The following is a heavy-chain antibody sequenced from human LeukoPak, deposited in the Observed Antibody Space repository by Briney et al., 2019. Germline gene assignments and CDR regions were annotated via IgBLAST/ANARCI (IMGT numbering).Heavy chain of an antibody. D-gene: IGHD2-2*01. CDR2: INWNGGST. J-gene: IGHJ6*03. Sequence: PGGSLRPSCAASGFTFDDYGMSWVRQAPGKGLEWVSGINWNGGSTGYADSLKGRFTISRDNAKNSLYLQMNSLRAEDTALYYCARGYCSSTSCYAYYYYMDVWGKGTTVTVSS. CDR1: GFTFDDYG. V-gene: IGHV3-20*04. CDR3: ARGYCSSTSCYAYYYYMDV.